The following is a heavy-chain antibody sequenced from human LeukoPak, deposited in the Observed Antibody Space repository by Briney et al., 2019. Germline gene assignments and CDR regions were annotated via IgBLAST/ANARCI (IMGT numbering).Heavy chain of an antibody. J-gene: IGHJ6*02. CDR2: INPSGGST. CDR1: GYTFTSYY. V-gene: IGHV1-46*01. Sequence: ASVKVSCKASGYTFTSYYMHWVRQAPGQGLEWMGIINPSGGSTSYAQKFQGRVTMTRGTSTSTVYMELSSLRSEDTAVYYCARDTYGDYYYYYGMDVWGQGTTVTVSS. D-gene: IGHD4-17*01. CDR3: ARDTYGDYYYYYGMDV.